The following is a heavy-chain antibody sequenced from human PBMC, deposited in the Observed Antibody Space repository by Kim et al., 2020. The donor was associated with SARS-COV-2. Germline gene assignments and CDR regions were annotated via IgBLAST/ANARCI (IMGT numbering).Heavy chain of an antibody. CDR3: ARPSLLWFGESRRGAFDI. D-gene: IGHD3-10*01. Sequence: KSRVTISVDPSKNQFSLRLSSVTATDTAVYYCARPSLLWFGESRRGAFDIWGQGTMVTVSS. V-gene: IGHV4-34*01. J-gene: IGHJ3*02.